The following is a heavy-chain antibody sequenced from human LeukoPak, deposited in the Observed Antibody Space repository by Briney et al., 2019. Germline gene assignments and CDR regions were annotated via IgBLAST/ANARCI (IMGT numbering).Heavy chain of an antibody. J-gene: IGHJ4*02. V-gene: IGHV3-48*03. CDR2: ISSSGSTI. Sequence: GGSLRLSCAASGLTFSSYEMNWVRQAPGKGLEWVSYISSSGSTIYYADSVKGRFTISRDNAKDSLYLQMNSLRGEDTALYYCARDRGVYGVDYWGQGTLVTVSS. CDR3: ARDRGVYGVDY. D-gene: IGHD4-17*01. CDR1: GLTFSSYE.